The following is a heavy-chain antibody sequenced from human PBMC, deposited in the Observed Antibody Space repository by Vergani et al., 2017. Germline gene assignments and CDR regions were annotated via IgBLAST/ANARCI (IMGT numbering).Heavy chain of an antibody. J-gene: IGHJ5*02. CDR2: IIPILGIA. CDR3: ARGGIVATMDWFDP. Sequence: QVKLVQSGAEVKKPGSSVKVSCKALGGTFSSYAISWVRQAPGQGLEWMGRIIPILGIANYAQKFQGRVTITADKSTSTAYMELSSLRSEDTAVYYCARGGIVATMDWFDPWGQGTLVTVSS. D-gene: IGHD5-12*01. V-gene: IGHV1-69*04. CDR1: GGTFSSYA.